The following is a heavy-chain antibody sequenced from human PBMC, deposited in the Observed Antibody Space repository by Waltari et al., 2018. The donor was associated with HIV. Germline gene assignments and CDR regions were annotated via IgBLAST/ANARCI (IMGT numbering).Heavy chain of an antibody. CDR1: GYTLPRPV. CDR2: ISAYNGNT. V-gene: IGHV1-18*01. Sequence: VKPEREMKPRGASVKVSCKPNGYTLPRPVIPWLRLAPGQGFEWVGWISAYNGNTNYAQKFRGRVTLTTDTSTSTAYMELRGLRHEDTAIYYCARDKGASDTYKAEYFQHWGRGTLVSVSA. J-gene: IGHJ1*01. D-gene: IGHD1-20*01. CDR3: ARDKGASDTYKAEYFQH.